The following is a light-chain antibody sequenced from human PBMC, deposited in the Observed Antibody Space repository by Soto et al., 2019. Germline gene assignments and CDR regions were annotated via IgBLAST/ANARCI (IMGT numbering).Light chain of an antibody. Sequence: EIVMTQSPATLSVSPGERATLSCRASQSVSSNLAWYRQKPGQAPRLLIYAASTRATGIPARFGGSGSGTEFTLTISSLRSEDFAVYYCQQYNDWPRTFGQGTKLEIK. V-gene: IGKV3-15*01. J-gene: IGKJ2*01. CDR1: QSVSSN. CDR2: AAS. CDR3: QQYNDWPRT.